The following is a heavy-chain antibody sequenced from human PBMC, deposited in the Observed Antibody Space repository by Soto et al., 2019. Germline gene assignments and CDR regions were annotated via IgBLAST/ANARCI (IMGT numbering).Heavy chain of an antibody. CDR1: GVSIIDTSYY. J-gene: IGHJ4*01. V-gene: IGHV4-39*01. CDR2: IYFNGNT. CDR3: ARQGSY. Sequence: PSVTLSLTCNVSGVSIIDTSYYWGWIRQPPGKGLEWIGTIYFNGNTFYNPSLTSRLTISVDTSKNQITLTLPSLTPADTAVYYCARQGSYLGHGTRVAGAS.